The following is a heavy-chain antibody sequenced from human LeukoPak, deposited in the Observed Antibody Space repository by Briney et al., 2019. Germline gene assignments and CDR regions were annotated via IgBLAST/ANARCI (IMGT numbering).Heavy chain of an antibody. CDR3: ARGKITMVRGVITGYWFDP. D-gene: IGHD3-10*01. CDR1: GGSISSYY. Sequence: PSETLSLTCTVSGGSISSYYWSWIRQPAGKGLEWIGRIYTSGSTNNNPSLKSRVTMSVDTSKNQFSLKLSSVTAADTAVYYCARGKITMVRGVITGYWFDPWGQGTLVTVSS. J-gene: IGHJ5*02. CDR2: IYTSGST. V-gene: IGHV4-4*07.